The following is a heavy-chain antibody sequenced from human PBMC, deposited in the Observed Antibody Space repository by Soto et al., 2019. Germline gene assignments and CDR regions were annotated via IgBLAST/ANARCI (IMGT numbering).Heavy chain of an antibody. D-gene: IGHD3-16*02. J-gene: IGHJ4*02. V-gene: IGHV3-15*01. CDR1: GFTFSNAW. Sequence: GGSLRLSCAASGFTFSNAWMSWVRQAPGKGLEWVGRIKSKTDGGTTDYAAPVKGRFTISRDDSKNTLYLQMNSLKTEDTAVYYCTTGRTFGGVIVTKTFDYWGQGTLVTVSS. CDR3: TTGRTFGGVIVTKTFDY. CDR2: IKSKTDGGTT.